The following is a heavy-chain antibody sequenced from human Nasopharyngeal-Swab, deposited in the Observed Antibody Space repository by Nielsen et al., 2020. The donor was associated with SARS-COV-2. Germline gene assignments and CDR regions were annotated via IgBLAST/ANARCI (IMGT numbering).Heavy chain of an antibody. J-gene: IGHJ4*02. V-gene: IGHV3-53*04. D-gene: IGHD2-2*01. CDR2: IYSGGST. Sequence: GESLQISCAASGFTVSSNYMSWVRQAPGKGLEWVSVIYSGGSTYYADSVKGRFTISRQNSKTTLYLQMDSLRAEDTAVYYCARVGCSSTSCYQFDYWGQGTLVTVSS. CDR3: ARVGCSSTSCYQFDY. CDR1: GFTVSSNY.